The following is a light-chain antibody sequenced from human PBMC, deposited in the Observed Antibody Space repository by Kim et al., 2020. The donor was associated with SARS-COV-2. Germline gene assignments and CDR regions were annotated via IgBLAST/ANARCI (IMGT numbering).Light chain of an antibody. V-gene: IGKV3-11*01. Sequence: PGESATLSCKAIQAVSDFFTWYQHEPGQAPRLLNYDASRRATGIPARFSGSGSGTYFTLSISSLEPDDFAVYFWLLRFDWPPVWTFGQGTKVDIK. CDR3: LLRFDWPPVWT. CDR1: QAVSDF. CDR2: DAS. J-gene: IGKJ1*01.